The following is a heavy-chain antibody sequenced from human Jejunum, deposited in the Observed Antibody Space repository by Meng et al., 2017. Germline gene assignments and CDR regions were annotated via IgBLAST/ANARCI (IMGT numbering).Heavy chain of an antibody. D-gene: IGHD6-13*01. CDR3: ARDLLGPAIAATGWFDP. CDR1: GTPISDTNW. V-gene: IGHV4-4*03. Sequence: SALALVKPPRPLPLPCAVPGTPISDTNWWSWVRQAPGKGLEWIGEIHHTGNINYNPSLKSRVTMSLDKPKNQFSLEVTSVTAADTAVYYCARDLLGPAIAATGWFDPWGQGTLVTVSS. CDR2: IHHTGNI. J-gene: IGHJ5*02.